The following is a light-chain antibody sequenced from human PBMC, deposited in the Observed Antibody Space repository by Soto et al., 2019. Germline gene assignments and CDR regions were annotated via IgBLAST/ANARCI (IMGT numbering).Light chain of an antibody. V-gene: IGKV3-20*01. CDR3: QQYATTPPRT. Sequence: IALTQSPGTLSSSLGTSATRSCRARDSVSISIFAWYQQKPGQAPTLLLYGASSRDTGIPDRFSGSGSGTDFTLTISSLETEDFGVYYCQQYATTPPRTFGQGTKVDIK. CDR1: DSVSISI. CDR2: GAS. J-gene: IGKJ1*01.